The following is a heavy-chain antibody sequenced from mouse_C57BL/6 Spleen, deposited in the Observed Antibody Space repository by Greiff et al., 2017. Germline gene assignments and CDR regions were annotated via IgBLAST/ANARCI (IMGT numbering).Heavy chain of an antibody. V-gene: IGHV1-54*01. Sequence: VQLQQSGAELVRPGTSVKVSCKASGYAFTNYLIEWVKQRPGQGLEWIGVINPGSGGTNYNEKFKGKATLTADKSSSTAYMQLSSLTSEDSAVYFCARGGRGYFDVWGTGTTLTVSS. CDR1: GYAFTNYL. CDR2: INPGSGGT. D-gene: IGHD3-3*01. J-gene: IGHJ1*03. CDR3: ARGGRGYFDV.